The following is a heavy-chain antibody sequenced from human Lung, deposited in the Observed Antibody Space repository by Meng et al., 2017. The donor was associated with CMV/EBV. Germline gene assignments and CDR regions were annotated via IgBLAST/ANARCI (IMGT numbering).Heavy chain of an antibody. D-gene: IGHD3-16*01. CDR2: IDHSGST. CDR1: GGSLGDYF. CDR3: ARMIMNNYDYHCAMDV. J-gene: IGHJ6*02. Sequence: SETLSLXXTVYGGSLGDYFWTWIRQPPGKGLEWIGEIDHSGSTKYNPSLKSRATISDDASKNQLSLKLRSLTAADTAVYYCARMIMNNYDYHCAMDVWGQGXSVTVSS. V-gene: IGHV4-34*01.